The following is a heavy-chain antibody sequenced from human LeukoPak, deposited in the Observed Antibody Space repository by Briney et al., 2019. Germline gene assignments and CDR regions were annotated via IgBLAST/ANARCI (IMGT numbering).Heavy chain of an antibody. CDR3: AKGGTMVRGVIIARNYYYYYGMDV. D-gene: IGHD3-10*01. CDR1: GFTFSSYA. V-gene: IGHV3-23*01. J-gene: IGHJ6*02. Sequence: GGSLRLFCAASGFTFSSYAMSWVRQAPGKGLEWVSAISGGGGSTYYADSVTGRFTISKDNSKSTLYLQLNSLRADDTAVYYCAKGGTMVRGVIIARNYYYYYGMDVWGQGTTVTDSS. CDR2: ISGGGGST.